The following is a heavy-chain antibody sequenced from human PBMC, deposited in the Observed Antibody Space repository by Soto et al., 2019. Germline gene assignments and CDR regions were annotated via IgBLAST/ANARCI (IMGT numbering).Heavy chain of an antibody. D-gene: IGHD4-17*01. V-gene: IGHV3-15*01. CDR3: TTVAYGEYVSDY. J-gene: IGHJ4*02. Sequence: EVELVESGGVLVKPGGSLRLSCAASGFAFTNAWMTWVRQAPGKALEWVGRIRSQIDGGTTDYAAPVKGRFTISRDDSKNTMYLQMNSLTTEDTAVYYCTTVAYGEYVSDYWGQGTLVTVSS. CDR1: GFAFTNAW. CDR2: IRSQIDGGTT.